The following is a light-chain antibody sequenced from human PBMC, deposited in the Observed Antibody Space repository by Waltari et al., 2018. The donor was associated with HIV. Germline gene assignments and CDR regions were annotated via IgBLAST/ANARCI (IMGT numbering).Light chain of an antibody. V-gene: IGKV3-15*01. CDR2: GAS. CDR1: QSVNIN. CDR3: QHYNNWPPWT. Sequence: EIFMTQSPDTLSVSPGERATLTCRASQSVNINVAWFQQKRGQPPRLLIYGASTRATNIPARFSGSGSGTEFTLTISSLQSEDFAVYFCQHYNNWPPWTFGQGTRVEIK. J-gene: IGKJ1*01.